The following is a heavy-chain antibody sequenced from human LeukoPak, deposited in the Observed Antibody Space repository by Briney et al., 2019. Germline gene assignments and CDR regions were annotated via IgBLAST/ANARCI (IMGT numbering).Heavy chain of an antibody. J-gene: IGHJ4*02. CDR2: INPNSGGT. Sequence: ASVKVSCKASGYTFSSYAIHWVRQAPGQRLEWMGWINPNSGGTNYAQKFQGRVTMTRDTSISTAYMELSRLRSDDTAVYYCAVHSSGWHIWGQGTLVTVSS. D-gene: IGHD6-19*01. CDR1: GYTFSSYA. CDR3: AVHSSGWHI. V-gene: IGHV1-2*02.